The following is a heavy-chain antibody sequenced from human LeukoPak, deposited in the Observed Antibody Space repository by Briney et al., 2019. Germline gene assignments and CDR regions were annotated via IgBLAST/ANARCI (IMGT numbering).Heavy chain of an antibody. Sequence: VGSLRLSCAASGFTFNIYAMSWVRQAPGKGLEWISAISGRGGSTYYADSVKGRFIISRDNSKNTLFLQMNSLRAEDTAVYYCAKDAVYDDSSGYFDYWGQGTLVTVSS. D-gene: IGHD3-22*01. CDR3: AKDAVYDDSSGYFDY. J-gene: IGHJ4*02. V-gene: IGHV3-23*01. CDR1: GFTFNIYA. CDR2: ISGRGGST.